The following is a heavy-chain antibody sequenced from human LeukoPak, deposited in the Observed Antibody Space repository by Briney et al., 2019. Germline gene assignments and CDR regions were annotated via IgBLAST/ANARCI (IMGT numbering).Heavy chain of an antibody. CDR3: ARGSVAGMFVSWSDP. CDR1: GFTFSSYS. V-gene: IGHV3-21*01. CDR2: ISSSSSYI. J-gene: IGHJ5*02. Sequence: GGSLRLSCAASGFTFSSYSMNWVRQAPGKGLEWVSSISSSSSYIYYADSVKGRFTISRDNAKNSLYLQMNSLRAADTAVYYCARGSVAGMFVSWSDPWGQGTLVTVSS. D-gene: IGHD6-19*01.